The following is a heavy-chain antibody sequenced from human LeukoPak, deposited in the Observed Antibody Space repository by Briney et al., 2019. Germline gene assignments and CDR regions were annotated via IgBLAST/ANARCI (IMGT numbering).Heavy chain of an antibody. CDR3: ARLSDYYESSGYYYVY. Sequence: GESLKISCKGSGYRFSSYWIAWVRQMPGKGLEWMGIIYPADSDSRYSPSFQGQVTFSADNSISSAFLEWSSLKASDTGMYYCARLSDYYESSGYYYVYWGQGTLVTVSS. D-gene: IGHD3-22*01. J-gene: IGHJ4*02. CDR2: IYPADSDS. V-gene: IGHV5-51*01. CDR1: GYRFSSYW.